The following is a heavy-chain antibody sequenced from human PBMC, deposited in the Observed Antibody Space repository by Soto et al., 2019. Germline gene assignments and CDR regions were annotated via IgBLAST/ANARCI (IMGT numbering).Heavy chain of an antibody. CDR1: GFTFDDYA. V-gene: IGHV3-9*01. Sequence: GGSLRLSCAASGFTFDDYAMHWVRQAPGKGLEWVSGISWNSGSIGYADSVKGRFTISRDNAKNSLYLQMNSLRAEDTALYYCAKDWGLGYCSSTSCYSSALDYWGQGTLVTVSS. CDR2: ISWNSGSI. J-gene: IGHJ4*02. D-gene: IGHD2-2*02. CDR3: AKDWGLGYCSSTSCYSSALDY.